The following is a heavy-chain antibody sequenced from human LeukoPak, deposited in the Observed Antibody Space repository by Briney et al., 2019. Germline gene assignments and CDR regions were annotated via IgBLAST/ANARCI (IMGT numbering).Heavy chain of an antibody. D-gene: IGHD3-22*01. V-gene: IGHV3-53*01. J-gene: IGHJ4*02. Sequence: GGSLRLSCAASGFTVNSNYMSWVRQAPGKGLEWVSPINSGGSTYYTGSLKGRFTISRDNSKNTVYLQMNSLRAEDTAVYYCARGGYDSSGYYYYFDFWGQGTLVTVSS. CDR3: ARGGYDSSGYYYYFDF. CDR2: INSGGST. CDR1: GFTVNSNY.